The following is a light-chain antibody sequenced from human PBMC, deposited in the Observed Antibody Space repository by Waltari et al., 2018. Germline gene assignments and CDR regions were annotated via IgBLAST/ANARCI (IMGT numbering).Light chain of an antibody. J-gene: IGLJ3*02. V-gene: IGLV3-25*03. CDR1: AFPKDS. Sequence: SYELTPPPSVSVSPGQTARTPRPGDAFPKDSASWYPQKPGQAPVLVIYKDTERATGIHERFSGSSSGTTVTLIISGVQAEDEADYYCQSGDYSRSYVVLGGGTKLTVL. CDR2: KDT. CDR3: QSGDYSRSYVV.